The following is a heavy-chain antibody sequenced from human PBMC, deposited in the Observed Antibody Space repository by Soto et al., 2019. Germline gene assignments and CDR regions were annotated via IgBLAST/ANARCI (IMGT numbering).Heavy chain of an antibody. V-gene: IGHV4-59*01. CDR2: IYFSGST. J-gene: IGHJ6*02. CDR1: GGSISSYY. Sequence: QVQLQESGPGLVKPSETLSLTCNVSGGSISSYYWTWIRQPPGKGLEWIGNIYFSGSTKYNPSLNSRVTISISPSNKEFYLKLSSVTAADTAVYYCARDRSRGIGPPWPYYNGMDAWGQGTTVTVSS. D-gene: IGHD3-10*01. CDR3: ARDRSRGIGPPWPYYNGMDA.